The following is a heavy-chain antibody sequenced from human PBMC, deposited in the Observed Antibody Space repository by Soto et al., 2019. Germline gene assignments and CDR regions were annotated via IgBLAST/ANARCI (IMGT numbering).Heavy chain of an antibody. CDR1: GDSMGSGGHY. Sequence: PSETLSLTCTVSGDSMGSGGHYYNWIRLLPGKGLEWIGYIYYSGATHYNPSLRGRVSISIDTSNNQFSLRLISVTAADTALYFCARDKDLEPTVWGYWGQGTQV. CDR2: IYYSGAT. V-gene: IGHV4-31*03. CDR3: ARDKDLEPTVWGY. D-gene: IGHD7-27*01. J-gene: IGHJ4*02.